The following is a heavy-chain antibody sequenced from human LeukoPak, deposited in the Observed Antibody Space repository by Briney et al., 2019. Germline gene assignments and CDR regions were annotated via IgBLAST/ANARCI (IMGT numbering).Heavy chain of an antibody. V-gene: IGHV3-23*01. CDR2: ISASAGTT. Sequence: QPGGSLRLSCAASGFTFSAYSMNWVRHAPGKGLEWVSAISASAGTTYYADSVKGRFAISSDNSKNTLYLQMNSLRSDDTALYYCAKGGSSWSYYFDYWGQGTLVTVSS. D-gene: IGHD6-13*01. CDR1: GFTFSAYS. CDR3: AKGGSSWSYYFDY. J-gene: IGHJ4*02.